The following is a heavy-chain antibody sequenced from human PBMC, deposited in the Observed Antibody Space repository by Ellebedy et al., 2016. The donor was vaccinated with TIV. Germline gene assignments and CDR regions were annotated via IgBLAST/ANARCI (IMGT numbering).Heavy chain of an antibody. CDR3: ARHGGYSNPPLNY. D-gene: IGHD6-13*01. V-gene: IGHV5-10-1*01. Sequence: PGGSLRLSCKGSGYSFTSYWISCVRQMPGQGLEWRGKIDPRRIDPSDSHTNYSPSFQGHVTISAHKSISTAYLQWSSLKASDTAIYYCARHGGYSNPPLNYWGQGTLVTVSS. CDR2: IDPSDSHT. CDR1: GYSFTSYW. J-gene: IGHJ4*02.